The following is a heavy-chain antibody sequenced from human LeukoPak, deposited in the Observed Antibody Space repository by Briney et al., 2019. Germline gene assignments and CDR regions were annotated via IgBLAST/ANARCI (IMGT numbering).Heavy chain of an antibody. Sequence: GESLKICCKGSGYTFSSYWIGWVRQMPGKGLEWMGIIYPGDSDTRYSPSLQGQVTISVDTSIGTAYPQWSSLKASDTAIYYCARQNDFRLDYWGQGTLVTVSS. CDR2: IYPGDSDT. CDR3: ARQNDFRLDY. CDR1: GYTFSSYW. J-gene: IGHJ4*02. D-gene: IGHD3-3*01. V-gene: IGHV5-51*01.